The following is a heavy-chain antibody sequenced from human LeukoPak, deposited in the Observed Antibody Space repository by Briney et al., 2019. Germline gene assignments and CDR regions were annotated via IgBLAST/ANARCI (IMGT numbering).Heavy chain of an antibody. D-gene: IGHD2-21*01. V-gene: IGHV3-74*01. CDR3: ARAGYYRFDY. J-gene: IGHJ4*02. CDR2: MNSDGTTR. Sequence: GGSLRLSCAASGFTFSSYAMSWVRQAPGEGLVWVSRMNSDGTTRNYADSVEGRFTISRDNAKNTLYLQLNSLTAEDTAVYYCARAGYYRFDYWGQGTLVTVAS. CDR1: GFTFSSYA.